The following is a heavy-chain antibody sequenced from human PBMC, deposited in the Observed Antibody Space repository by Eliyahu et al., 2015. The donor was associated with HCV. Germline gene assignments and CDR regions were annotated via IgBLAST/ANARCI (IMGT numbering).Heavy chain of an antibody. V-gene: IGHV1-2*02. CDR3: ARCPLAENAFDI. D-gene: IGHD3-10*01. Sequence: QVQLVQSGAEVKKPGASVKVSCKASGYTFTDYYMQWVRQAPGQGLEWMGWINPNSGGTNYAQKFQGRVTMTRDTSISTVYMELNSLRSDDTAVYYCARCPLAENAFDIWGQGTMVTVSS. CDR1: GYTFTDYY. J-gene: IGHJ3*02. CDR2: INPNSGGT.